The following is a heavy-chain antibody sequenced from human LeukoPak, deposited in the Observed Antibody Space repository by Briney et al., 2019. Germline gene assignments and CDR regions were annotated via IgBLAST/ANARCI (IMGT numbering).Heavy chain of an antibody. CDR2: IHHSGST. Sequence: SETLSLTCTVSGGSIRNDFWSWIRQSPGKGLEWIGYIHHSGSTNYNPSLKSRVTISLDTPKNQFSLKLTSVTAADTAVYYCAGLRYTYVLVHYWGQGTLVTVSS. CDR1: GGSIRNDF. J-gene: IGHJ4*02. D-gene: IGHD5-18*01. V-gene: IGHV4-59*08. CDR3: AGLRYTYVLVHY.